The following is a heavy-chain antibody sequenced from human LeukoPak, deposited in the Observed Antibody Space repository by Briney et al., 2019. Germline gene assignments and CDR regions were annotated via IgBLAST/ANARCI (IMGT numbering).Heavy chain of an antibody. CDR1: RFTFSSYA. J-gene: IGHJ4*02. V-gene: IGHV3-23*01. Sequence: PGGSLRLSCAASRFTFSSYAMSWVRQAPGKGLEWVSAISGSGSSTYYADSVKGRFTISRDNSKNTLYLQMNSLRAEDTAVYYCAKNPQFDFWSAYYKGDYFDYWGQGTLVTVSS. CDR3: AKNPQFDFWSAYYKGDYFDY. CDR2: ISGSGSST. D-gene: IGHD3-3*01.